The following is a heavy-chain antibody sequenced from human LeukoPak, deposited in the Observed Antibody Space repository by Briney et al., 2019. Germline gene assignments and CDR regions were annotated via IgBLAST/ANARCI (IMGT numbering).Heavy chain of an antibody. CDR2: IRDDGGNI. CDR1: GFTFSSYG. V-gene: IGHV3-30*02. D-gene: IGHD3-16*01. J-gene: IGHJ4*02. CDR3: AKEDAPLGGRPKN. Sequence: GGSLRLSCAASGFTFSSYGMHWVRQAPGKGLEWVAFIRDDGGNIHYADSVKGRFTISRDNSKNTLYLQMKSLRAEDTALYYCAKEDAPLGGRPKNWGQGTLVTVSS.